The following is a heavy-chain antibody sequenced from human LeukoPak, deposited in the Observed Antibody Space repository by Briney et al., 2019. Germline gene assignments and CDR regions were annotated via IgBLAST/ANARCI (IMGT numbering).Heavy chain of an antibody. CDR3: TQAVAGDY. CDR2: IRTKTDGGTA. D-gene: IGHD6-19*01. CDR1: GFTFSNAW. J-gene: IGHJ4*02. Sequence: GGSLRLSCAASGFTFSNAWMSWVRQAPGKGLEWVGHIRTKTDGGTADYAAPVKGRFTISRDDSKNTLYLQMNSLKTEDTAAYYCTQAVAGDYWGQGTLVTVSS. V-gene: IGHV3-15*01.